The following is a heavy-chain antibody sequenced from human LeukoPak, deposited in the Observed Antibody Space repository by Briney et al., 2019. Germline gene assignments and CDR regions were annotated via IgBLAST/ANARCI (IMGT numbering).Heavy chain of an antibody. CDR2: IWHDGKNK. CDR3: ARDRGSNDPIDY. V-gene: IGHV3-33*01. CDR1: GFTFSSYG. D-gene: IGHD2-15*01. Sequence: GGSLRLSCAASGFTFSSYGMHWVRQAPGRGLEWVAVIWHDGKNKYYADSVKGRFTISRDNSKNTLYLQMDSLRAEDTAVYYCARDRGSNDPIDYWGQGTLVTVSS. J-gene: IGHJ4*02.